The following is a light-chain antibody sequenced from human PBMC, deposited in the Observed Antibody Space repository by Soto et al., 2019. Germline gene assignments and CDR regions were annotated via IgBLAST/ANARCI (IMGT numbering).Light chain of an antibody. Sequence: IVLTHSPGTLSLSPGQRATLSVSASQSVSSSYLAWYQQRPGQAPRLLIFGASTRATGIPDRFSGSGSGTDFTLTISRLDPEDFAVYYCHQYGRSPLITFGQGTRLEIK. CDR3: HQYGRSPLIT. CDR1: QSVSSSY. V-gene: IGKV3-20*01. CDR2: GAS. J-gene: IGKJ5*01.